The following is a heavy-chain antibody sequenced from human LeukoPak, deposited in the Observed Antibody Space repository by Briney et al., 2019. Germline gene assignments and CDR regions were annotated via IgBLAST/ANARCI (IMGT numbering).Heavy chain of an antibody. Sequence: PGGSLRLSCAASGFTFSSYGMHWVRQAPGKGLEWVAIISYDGSNKYYADSVKGRFTISRDNSKNTLYLQMNSLRAEDTAVHYCAKAPPNCNTVSCYADYWGQGTLVTVSS. V-gene: IGHV3-30*18. CDR1: GFTFSSYG. CDR3: AKAPPNCNTVSCYADY. J-gene: IGHJ4*02. CDR2: ISYDGSNK. D-gene: IGHD2-2*01.